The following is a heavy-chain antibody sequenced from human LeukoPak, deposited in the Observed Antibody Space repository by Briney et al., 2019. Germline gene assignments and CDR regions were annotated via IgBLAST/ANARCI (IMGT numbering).Heavy chain of an antibody. Sequence: GGSLRLSCAASGVTFSGYSMNWVRQAPGKGLEWVSAITATSLHIYYADSVKGRFTISRDNAKNSLYLQMNSLRVEDTAVYYCATSLTPGYSSSWYRVDAFDIWGQGTMVTVSS. CDR2: ITATSLHI. D-gene: IGHD6-13*01. V-gene: IGHV3-21*01. CDR1: GVTFSGYS. J-gene: IGHJ3*02. CDR3: ATSLTPGYSSSWYRVDAFDI.